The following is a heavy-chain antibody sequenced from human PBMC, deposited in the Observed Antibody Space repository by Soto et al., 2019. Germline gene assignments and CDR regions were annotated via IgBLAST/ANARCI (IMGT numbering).Heavy chain of an antibody. CDR1: GYTFINFG. Sequence: VQLVQSGAEVKEPGASVKVSCKASGYTFINFGITWVRQAPGQGLEWVGWISTDKGYTTYADKLKGRGSIXAXTXXNPTYMDLSRRNSDDTDVYYCARDRDYGTGGNCHPEWYFAYCGRGTLVTVSS. J-gene: IGHJ2*01. D-gene: IGHD2-8*02. CDR2: ISTDKGYT. V-gene: IGHV1-18*01. CDR3: ARDRDYGTGGNCHPEWYFAY.